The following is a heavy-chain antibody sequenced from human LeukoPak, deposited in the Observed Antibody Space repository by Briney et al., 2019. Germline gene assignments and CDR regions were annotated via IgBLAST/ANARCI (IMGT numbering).Heavy chain of an antibody. CDR3: ARRGLTIFGVVF. D-gene: IGHD3-3*01. J-gene: IGHJ4*02. Sequence: GASVKVSCKASGYTFTDYFMNWVRQAPGQGLEWMGWINPKSGGTVYAQKFQGRVTMTRDMSTSTVYMELSSLRSEDTAVYYCARRGLTIFGVVFWGQGTLVTVSS. V-gene: IGHV1-2*02. CDR2: INPKSGGT. CDR1: GYTFTDYF.